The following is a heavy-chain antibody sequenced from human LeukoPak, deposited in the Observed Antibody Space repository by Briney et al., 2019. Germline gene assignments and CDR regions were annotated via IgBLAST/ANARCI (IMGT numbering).Heavy chain of an antibody. CDR3: AKDLEEYCSGGSCYAHDY. V-gene: IGHV3-23*01. Sequence: GGSLRLSCAASGFTFSSYAMSWVRQAPGKGLEWVSAISGSGGSTYYADSVKGRFTISRDNSKNTLYLQMNSLRAEDTAVYYCAKDLEEYCSGGSCYAHDYWGQGTLATVSS. J-gene: IGHJ4*02. CDR2: ISGSGGST. CDR1: GFTFSSYA. D-gene: IGHD2-15*01.